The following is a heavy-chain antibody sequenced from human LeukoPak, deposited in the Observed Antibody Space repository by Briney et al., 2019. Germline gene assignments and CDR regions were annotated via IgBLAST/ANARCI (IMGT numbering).Heavy chain of an antibody. V-gene: IGHV4-4*02. CDR3: ARGLCRYYYDSSGYYYACYFDY. J-gene: IGHJ4*02. CDR2: INHSGST. Sequence: SETLSLTCAVSGGSISSSHWWTWVRQPPGKGLEWIGEINHSGSTNYNPSLKSRVTISVDTSKNQFSLKLSSVTAADTAVYYCARGLCRYYYDSSGYYYACYFDYWGQGTLVTVSS. D-gene: IGHD3-22*01. CDR1: GGSISSSHW.